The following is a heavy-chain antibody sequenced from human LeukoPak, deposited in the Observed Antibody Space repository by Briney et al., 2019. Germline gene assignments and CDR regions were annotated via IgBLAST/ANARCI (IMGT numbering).Heavy chain of an antibody. CDR2: IFWDDDK. Sequence: SGPTLVKPPQTLTLTCTFSGFSLGTRGVGVGWVRQPPGKALEWLALIFWDDDKYYSPSLKNRLTITKGTSRNQVVLTMTNVDPVDTATYYCAHTGYSYGLDFWGQGTLVTVSS. V-gene: IGHV2-5*02. CDR1: GFSLGTRGVG. D-gene: IGHD5-18*01. CDR3: AHTGYSYGLDF. J-gene: IGHJ4*02.